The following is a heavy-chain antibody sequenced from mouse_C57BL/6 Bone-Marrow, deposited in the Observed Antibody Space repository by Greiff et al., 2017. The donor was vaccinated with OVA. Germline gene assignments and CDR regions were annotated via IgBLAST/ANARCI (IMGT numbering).Heavy chain of an antibody. CDR2: ISYDGSN. V-gene: IGHV3-6*01. J-gene: IGHJ4*01. CDR1: GYSITSGYY. D-gene: IGHD2-4*01. CDR3: ARDDYDYAMDY. Sequence: EVQLQQSGPGLVKPSQSLSLTCSVTGYSITSGYYWNWIRQFPGNKLEWMGYISYDGSNNYNPSLKNRISITRDTSKNQFFLKLNSVTTEDTATYYCARDDYDYAMDYWGQGTSVTVSS.